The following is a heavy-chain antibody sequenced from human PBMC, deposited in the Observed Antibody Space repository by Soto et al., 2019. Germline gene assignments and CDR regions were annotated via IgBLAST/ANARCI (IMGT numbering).Heavy chain of an antibody. D-gene: IGHD2-2*01. J-gene: IGHJ5*02. CDR3: ARVSGYCSSTSCSAPSNWFDP. V-gene: IGHV1-46*01. Sequence: ASVKVSCKASGYTFTSYYMHWVRQAPGQGLEWTGIINPSGGSTSYAQKFQGRVTMTTDTSTSTAYMELRSLRSDDTAVYYCARVSGYCSSTSCSAPSNWFDPWGQGTLVTVSS. CDR1: GYTFTSYY. CDR2: INPSGGST.